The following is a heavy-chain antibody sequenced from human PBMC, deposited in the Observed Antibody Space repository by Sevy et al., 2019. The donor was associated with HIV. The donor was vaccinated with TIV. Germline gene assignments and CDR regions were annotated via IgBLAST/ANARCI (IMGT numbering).Heavy chain of an antibody. CDR2: ISGSGGST. D-gene: IGHD5-12*01. CDR3: AKVLGLLFLSSAFDI. V-gene: IGHV3-23*01. CDR1: GFTFSSYA. J-gene: IGHJ3*02. Sequence: GGSLRLSCAASGFTFSSYAMSWVRQAPGKGLEWVSAISGSGGSTYYADSVKGRFTISRDNSKNTLYLQMNSLRAEDTAVSFCAKVLGLLFLSSAFDIWGQGTMVTVSS.